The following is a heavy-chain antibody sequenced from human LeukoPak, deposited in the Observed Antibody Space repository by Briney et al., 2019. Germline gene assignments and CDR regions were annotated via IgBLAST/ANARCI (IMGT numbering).Heavy chain of an antibody. D-gene: IGHD2-15*01. J-gene: IGHJ4*02. CDR3: ASQLLPSDY. V-gene: IGHV3-23*01. CDR1: GFTFSSCA. CDR2: ISGSGGTT. Sequence: HPGGSLRLSCAASGFTFSSCAMSWVRQAPGKGLEWVSAISGSGGTTYYADSVKGRFTISRDNAKNSLYLQMNSLRAEDTAVYYCASQLLPSDYWGQGTLVTVSS.